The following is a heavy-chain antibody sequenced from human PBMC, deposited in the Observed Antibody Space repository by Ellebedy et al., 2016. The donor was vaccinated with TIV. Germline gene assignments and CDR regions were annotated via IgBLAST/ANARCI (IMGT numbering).Heavy chain of an antibody. CDR3: ARPILDGLRGIAAASFDY. CDR2: ISISGSTI. Sequence: PGGSLRLSCAASGFTFSDYYMSWIRQAPGKGLEWVSYISISGSTIYYADSVKGRFTISRDNAKNSLYLQMNSLTAEDTAVYYCARPILDGLRGIAAASFDYWGQGTLVTVSS. D-gene: IGHD6-13*01. V-gene: IGHV3-11*01. J-gene: IGHJ4*02. CDR1: GFTFSDYY.